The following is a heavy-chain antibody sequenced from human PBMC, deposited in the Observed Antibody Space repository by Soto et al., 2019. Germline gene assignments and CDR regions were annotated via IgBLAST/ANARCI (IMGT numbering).Heavy chain of an antibody. Sequence: GGSLRLSCAASGFTFSGSAMHWVRQASGKGLEWVGRIISKANSYATAYAASVKGRFTISRDDSKNTAYLQMNSLKTEDTAVYYCTRHSPLVRYFDQNGMDVWGQGTTVTVSS. CDR2: IISKANSYAT. CDR1: GFTFSGSA. D-gene: IGHD3-9*01. V-gene: IGHV3-73*01. CDR3: TRHSPLVRYFDQNGMDV. J-gene: IGHJ6*02.